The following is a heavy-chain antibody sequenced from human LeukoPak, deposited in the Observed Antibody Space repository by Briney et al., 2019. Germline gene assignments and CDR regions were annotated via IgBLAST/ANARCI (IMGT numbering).Heavy chain of an antibody. V-gene: IGHV4-34*01. CDR3: ARPRSYSYYGIDV. CDR2: INHSGST. J-gene: IGHJ6*02. Sequence: PSETLSLTCAVYGGSFSGYYWSWIRQPPGKGLEWIGEINHSGSTNYNPSLKSRVTISVDRSKKQFSLQLSSVTAADTAVYYCARPRSYSYYGIDVWGQGTTVTASS. CDR1: GGSFSGYY.